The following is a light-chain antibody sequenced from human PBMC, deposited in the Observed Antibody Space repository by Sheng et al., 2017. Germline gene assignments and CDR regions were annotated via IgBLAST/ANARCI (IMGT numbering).Light chain of an antibody. V-gene: IGKV4-1*01. Sequence: DIVMTQSPDSLAVSLGERATINCKSSQHVLFSANNKNYLAWYQQKSGQPPKLLIYWASTRESGVPDRFSGSGSGTDFTLTISSLQTEDVAVYYCQQYYSTPYTFGQGTQAGD. CDR2: WAS. J-gene: IGKJ2*01. CDR1: QHVLFSANNKNY. CDR3: QQYYSTPYT.